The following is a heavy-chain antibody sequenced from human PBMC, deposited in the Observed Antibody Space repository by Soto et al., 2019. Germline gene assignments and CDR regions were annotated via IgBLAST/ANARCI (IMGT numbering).Heavy chain of an antibody. Sequence: ASVKVSCKASGYTFTSYDINWVRQATGQGLEWMGWMNPNSGNTGYAQKFQGRVTMTRNTSISTAYMELSSLRSEDTAVYYCARGDVDCSGGSCCLEWSDPWGQGTLVTV. CDR2: MNPNSGNT. CDR1: GYTFTSYD. D-gene: IGHD2-15*01. CDR3: ARGDVDCSGGSCCLEWSDP. J-gene: IGHJ5*02. V-gene: IGHV1-8*01.